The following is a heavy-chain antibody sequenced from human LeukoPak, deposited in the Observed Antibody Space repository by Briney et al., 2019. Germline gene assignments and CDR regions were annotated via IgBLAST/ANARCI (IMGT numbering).Heavy chain of an antibody. D-gene: IGHD6-13*01. CDR1: GFTFSSYA. J-gene: IGHJ5*02. V-gene: IGHV3-23*01. CDR2: ISGSGGST. Sequence: PGGSLRLSCAASGFTFSSYAMSWVRQAPGKGLEWVSAISGSGGSTYYADSVKGRFTISRDNAKNSLYLQMNSLRAEDTAVYYCAREEQQLVWWNWFDPWGQGTLVTVSS. CDR3: AREEQQLVWWNWFDP.